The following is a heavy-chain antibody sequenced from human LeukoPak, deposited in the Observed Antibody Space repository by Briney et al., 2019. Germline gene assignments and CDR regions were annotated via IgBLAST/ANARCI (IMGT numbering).Heavy chain of an antibody. CDR3: ARVMYYYGSGSRACAFDI. Sequence: PSETLSLTCTVSGGSISSYYWSWIRQPPGKGLEWIGYIYYSGSTNYNPSLKSRVTISVDTSKNQFSLKLSSVTAADTAVCYCARVMYYYGSGSRACAFDIWGQGTMVTVSS. CDR2: IYYSGST. D-gene: IGHD3-10*01. V-gene: IGHV4-59*01. J-gene: IGHJ3*02. CDR1: GGSISSYY.